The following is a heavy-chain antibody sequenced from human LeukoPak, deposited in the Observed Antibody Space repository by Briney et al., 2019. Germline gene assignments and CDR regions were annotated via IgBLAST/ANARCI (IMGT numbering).Heavy chain of an antibody. CDR2: ISSSSSYI. V-gene: IGHV3-21*01. J-gene: IGHJ3*02. D-gene: IGHD3-10*01. CDR1: GFAFSSYS. CDR3: ARDFYYGSGSYYNHAFDI. Sequence: GGSLRLSCAASGFAFSSYSMNWVRHAPGKGLGWVSSISSSSSYIYYADSVKGRFTISRDNAKNSLYLQMNSLRAEDTAVYYCARDFYYGSGSYYNHAFDIWGQGTMVTVSS.